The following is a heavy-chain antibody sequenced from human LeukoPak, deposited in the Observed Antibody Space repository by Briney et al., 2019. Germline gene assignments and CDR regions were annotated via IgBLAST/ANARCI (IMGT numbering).Heavy chain of an antibody. CDR1: GGSISSSSYY. V-gene: IGHV4-39*07. CDR3: AGLSYSFGYSRDY. J-gene: IGHJ4*02. Sequence: SSETLSLTCTVSGGSISSSSYYWGWIRQPPGRGPEWIGSIYYSGITYYNPSLKSRVTISVDTSKNQFSLKLNSVTAADTAVYYCAGLSYSFGYSRDYWGRGTLVTVSS. CDR2: IYYSGIT. D-gene: IGHD5-18*01.